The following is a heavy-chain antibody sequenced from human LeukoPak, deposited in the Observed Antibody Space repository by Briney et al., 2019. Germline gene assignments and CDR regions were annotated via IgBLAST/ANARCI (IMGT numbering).Heavy chain of an antibody. CDR2: IKTTAGGGTT. D-gene: IGHD1-1*01. Sequence: PGGSLRLSCAASGFTFSNAWMSWVRQAPGKGLEWVGRIKTTAGGGTTEYSAPVKGRFIISRDDSKNTVSLEMNSLRSEDTAVYYCATDVDVLEPQTDYWGQGTLVTVSS. J-gene: IGHJ4*02. CDR1: GFTFSNAW. V-gene: IGHV3-15*01. CDR3: ATDVDVLEPQTDY.